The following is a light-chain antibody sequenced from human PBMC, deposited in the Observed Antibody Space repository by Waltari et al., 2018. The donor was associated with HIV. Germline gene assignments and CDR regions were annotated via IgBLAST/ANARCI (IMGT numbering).Light chain of an antibody. CDR2: QDN. V-gene: IGLV3-1*01. CDR3: QAWGSSTSGV. J-gene: IGLJ2*01. CDR1: ELGDKY. Sequence: SYEVTQSPSVAVSPGQTASITCSGYELGDKYTCWYQQKPGQSPLLVIYQDNKRPSGIPERFSASSSGHTATLTISGTLPMDEADYYCQAWGSSTSGVFGRGTRLTVL.